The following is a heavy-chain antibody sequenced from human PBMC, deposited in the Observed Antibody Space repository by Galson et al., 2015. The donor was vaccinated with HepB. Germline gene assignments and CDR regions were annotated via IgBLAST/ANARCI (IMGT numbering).Heavy chain of an antibody. CDR1: GFTFGDYA. J-gene: IGHJ4*02. D-gene: IGHD4-23*01. V-gene: IGHV3-49*04. CDR3: TRPDYGGNSADY. CDR2: IRSKAYGGTT. Sequence: SLRLSCAASGFTFGDYAMSWVRQAPGKGLEWVGFIRSKAYGGTTEYAASVKGRFTISRDDSKSIAYLQMNSLKTEDTAVYYCTRPDYGGNSADYWGQGTLVTVSS.